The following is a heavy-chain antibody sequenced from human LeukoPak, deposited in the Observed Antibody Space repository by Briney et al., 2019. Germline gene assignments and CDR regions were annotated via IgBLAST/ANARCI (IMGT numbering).Heavy chain of an antibody. D-gene: IGHD1-14*01. CDR3: ARAHRDEPFDY. J-gene: IGHJ4*02. CDR1: GGTFSSYS. Sequence: GASVKVSCKASGGTFSSYSISWVRQAPGQGLEWMGGIMPTFGTTEYAQKFQGRVTITADESTSTAYMELSSLRSEDTAVYYCARAHRDEPFDYWGQGTLVTVSS. V-gene: IGHV1-69*13. CDR2: IMPTFGTT.